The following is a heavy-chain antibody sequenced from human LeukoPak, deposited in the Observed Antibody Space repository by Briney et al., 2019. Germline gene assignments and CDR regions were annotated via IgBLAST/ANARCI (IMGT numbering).Heavy chain of an antibody. J-gene: IGHJ4*02. CDR1: GGSISSSSYY. V-gene: IGHV4-39*02. D-gene: IGHD3-22*01. Sequence: NTSETLSLTCTVSGGSISSSSYYWGWIRQPPGKGLEWIGSIYYSGSTYYNPSLRSRVTISVDTSKNQFSLKLSSVTAADTAVYYCARDAWYDRSGYYYPIDYWGQGTLVTVSS. CDR2: IYYSGST. CDR3: ARDAWYDRSGYYYPIDY.